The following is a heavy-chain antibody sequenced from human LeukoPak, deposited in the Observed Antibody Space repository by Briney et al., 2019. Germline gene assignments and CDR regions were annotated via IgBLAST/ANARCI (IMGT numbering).Heavy chain of an antibody. CDR1: GFTFSSYG. D-gene: IGHD6-19*01. CDR2: IYYSGST. V-gene: IGHV4-59*01. Sequence: GSLRLSCAASGFTFSSYGMHWIRQPPGKGLEWIGRIYYSGSTNYNPSLKSRVTISVDTSKNQFSLRLSSVTAADTAVYFCATVGGSGWFDYWGQGTLVAVSS. CDR3: ATVGGSGWFDY. J-gene: IGHJ4*02.